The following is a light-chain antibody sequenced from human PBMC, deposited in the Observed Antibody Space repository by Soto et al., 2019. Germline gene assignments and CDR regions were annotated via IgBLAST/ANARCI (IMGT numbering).Light chain of an antibody. J-gene: IGLJ2*01. Sequence: QPVLTQPPSVSGAPGQRVTISCTGSSSNIGAGYDVHWYQLLPGTAPKLLIYGNINRPSGVPDRFSGSKSGTSASLAITGLQAEDEADYYCQSYDSSLSGVVFGGGTKLTVL. CDR2: GNI. V-gene: IGLV1-40*01. CDR3: QSYDSSLSGVV. CDR1: SSNIGAGYD.